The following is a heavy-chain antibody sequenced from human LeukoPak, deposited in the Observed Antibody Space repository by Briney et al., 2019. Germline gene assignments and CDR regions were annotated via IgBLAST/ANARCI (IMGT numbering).Heavy chain of an antibody. CDR3: ARGLRLGYCSSTSCSGFPFYMDV. Sequence: GGSLRLSCAASGFTFSTYWMSWVRQAPGKGLEWVANIKQDGSEKYYVDSVKGRFTISRDNAKNSLYLQMNTLRSEDTAVYYCARGLRLGYCSSTSCSGFPFYMDVWGKGTTVTVSS. CDR1: GFTFSTYW. D-gene: IGHD2-2*01. CDR2: IKQDGSEK. V-gene: IGHV3-7*03. J-gene: IGHJ6*03.